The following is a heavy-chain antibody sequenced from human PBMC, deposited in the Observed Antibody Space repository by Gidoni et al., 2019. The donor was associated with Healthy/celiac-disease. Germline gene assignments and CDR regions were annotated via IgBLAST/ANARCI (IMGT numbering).Heavy chain of an antibody. CDR3: ARVPYCSITTCSDY. J-gene: IGHJ4*02. D-gene: IGHD2-2*01. Sequence: MGWINAGNGNTKYSQKFQGRVTITRDTSASTAYMELSSLNSEDTAVYYCARVPYCSITTCSDYWGQGTLVTVSS. CDR2: INAGNGNT. V-gene: IGHV1-3*01.